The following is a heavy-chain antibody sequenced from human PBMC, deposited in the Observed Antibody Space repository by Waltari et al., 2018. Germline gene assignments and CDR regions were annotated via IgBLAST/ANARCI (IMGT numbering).Heavy chain of an antibody. J-gene: IGHJ4*02. CDR2: INTDSGAT. Sequence: QVQLVQSGAEVKKPGASVKVSCKTSGYTFTGFYIYWMRQAPGQGLEYMGRINTDSGATDYAQKFEGRLTMTRDTSINTAYMEMSSLTPDDTAVFYCARDHHSDCPGGVCFHFDYWGQGTLVIVSS. CDR1: GYTFTGFY. V-gene: IGHV1-2*06. CDR3: ARDHHSDCPGGVCFHFDY. D-gene: IGHD2-8*02.